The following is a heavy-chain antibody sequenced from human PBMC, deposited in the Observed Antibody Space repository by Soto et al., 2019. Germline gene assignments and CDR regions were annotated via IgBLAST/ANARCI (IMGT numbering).Heavy chain of an antibody. CDR2: ISGSGGTT. CDR3: AKDQAAGGTISRYFQY. Sequence: EVQLLESGGGLVQPEGSLRLSCAASGFSFCTYAMSWVRQAPGKGLEWVSGISGSGGTTYYADSVKGRFTISRDNSKNTLYLQVNSLRAEDTAVYYCAKDQAAGGTISRYFQYWGQGTLVTVSS. V-gene: IGHV3-23*01. D-gene: IGHD6-13*01. J-gene: IGHJ1*01. CDR1: GFSFCTYA.